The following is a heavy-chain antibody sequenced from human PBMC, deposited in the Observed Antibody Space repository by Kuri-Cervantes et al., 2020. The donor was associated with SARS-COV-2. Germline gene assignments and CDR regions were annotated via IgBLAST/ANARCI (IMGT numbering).Heavy chain of an antibody. J-gene: IGHJ4*02. CDR3: TTDLKPWRADY. Sequence: GGSLRLACVASGFTFSSYSMSWVRQAPGKGLEWVGRIKSKTDGGTTDYAAPVKGRFTISRDDSKNTLYLQMNSLKTEDTAVYYCTTDLKPWRADYWGQGTLVTVSS. CDR2: IKSKTDGGTT. V-gene: IGHV3-15*01. D-gene: IGHD3-3*01. CDR1: GFTFSSYS.